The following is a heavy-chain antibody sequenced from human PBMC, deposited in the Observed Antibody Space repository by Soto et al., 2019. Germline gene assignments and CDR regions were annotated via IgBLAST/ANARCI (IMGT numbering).Heavy chain of an antibody. CDR2: IIPIFGTA. J-gene: IGHJ6*02. CDR3: ARTIIDCTNGVCYGYYYYGMDV. V-gene: IGHV1-69*13. CDR1: GGTFSSYA. Sequence: ASVKVSCKASGGTFSSYAISWVRQAPGQGLELMGGIIPIFGTANYAQKFQGRVTITADESTSTAYMELSSLRSEDTDVYYCARTIIDCTNGVCYGYYYYGMDVWGQGTTVTVSS. D-gene: IGHD2-8*01.